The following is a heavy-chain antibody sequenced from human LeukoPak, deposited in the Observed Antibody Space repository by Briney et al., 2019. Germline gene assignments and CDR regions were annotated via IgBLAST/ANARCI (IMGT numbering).Heavy chain of an antibody. CDR2: IYPGDSDT. CDR1: GYSFISHW. Sequence: GESLKISCQGSGYSFISHWIGWVRQMPGKGLEWMGIIYPGDSDTRYSPSFQGQVTISADKSISTAYLQCSSLKASDTAMYYCARTMIRGVIQDAVDIWGQGTMVTVSS. D-gene: IGHD3-10*01. CDR3: ARTMIRGVIQDAVDI. V-gene: IGHV5-51*01. J-gene: IGHJ3*02.